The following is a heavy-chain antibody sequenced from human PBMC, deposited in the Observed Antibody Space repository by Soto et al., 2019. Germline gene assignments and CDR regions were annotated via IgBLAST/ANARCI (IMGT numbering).Heavy chain of an antibody. Sequence: QVQLVESGGGVVQPGRSLRLSCAASGFTFSSYGMHWVRQAPGKGLEWVAVISYDGSNKYYADSVKGRFTISRDNSKNTLYLQMNSLRAEDMAVYYCAKNAFIAAAASYYYYGMDVWGQGTTVTVSS. CDR2: ISYDGSNK. D-gene: IGHD6-13*01. J-gene: IGHJ6*02. CDR1: GFTFSSYG. CDR3: AKNAFIAAAASYYYYGMDV. V-gene: IGHV3-30*18.